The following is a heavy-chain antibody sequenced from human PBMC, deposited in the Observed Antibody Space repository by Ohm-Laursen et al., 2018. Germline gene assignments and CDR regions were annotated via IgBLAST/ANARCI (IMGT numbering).Heavy chain of an antibody. CDR1: GGSISSGGYY. CDR2: IYYSGST. D-gene: IGHD3-22*01. V-gene: IGHV4-31*03. Sequence: SQTLSLTCTVSGGSISSGGYYWSWIRQHPGKGLEWIGYIYYSGSTYYNPSLKSRVTISVDTSKNQFSLKLSSVTAADTAVYYCARQYYYDSSGYGNLFDPWGQGTLVTVSS. CDR3: ARQYYYDSSGYGNLFDP. J-gene: IGHJ5*02.